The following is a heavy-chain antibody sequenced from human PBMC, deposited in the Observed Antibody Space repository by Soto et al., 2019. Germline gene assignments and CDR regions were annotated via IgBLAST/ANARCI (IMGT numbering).Heavy chain of an antibody. CDR1: GGTFSSYT. D-gene: IGHD3-16*01. Sequence: SVKVSCKASGGTFSSYTISWVRQAPGQGLEWMGRIIPILGIANYAQNLQGILTLTTDTSTTTAYMELRSLRSNDTAIYYCAMVDVYVTPSPQDVWGQGTTVTVSS. CDR3: AMVDVYVTPSPQDV. J-gene: IGHJ6*02. CDR2: IIPILGIA. V-gene: IGHV1-69*02.